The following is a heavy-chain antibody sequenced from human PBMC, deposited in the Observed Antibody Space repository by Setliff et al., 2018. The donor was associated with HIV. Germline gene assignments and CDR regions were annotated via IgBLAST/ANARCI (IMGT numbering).Heavy chain of an antibody. J-gene: IGHJ4*02. CDR2: IYTSGST. V-gene: IGHV4-61*02. D-gene: IGHD5-18*01. Sequence: SETLSLTCTVSGGSICSGSYYWSWIRQPAGKGLEWIGRIYTSGSTNYNPSLKSRVTISVDTPKNQFSLKLSSVTAADTAVYYCARLAPAMVYELDYWGPGMLVTVSS. CDR3: ARLAPAMVYELDY. CDR1: GGSICSGSYY.